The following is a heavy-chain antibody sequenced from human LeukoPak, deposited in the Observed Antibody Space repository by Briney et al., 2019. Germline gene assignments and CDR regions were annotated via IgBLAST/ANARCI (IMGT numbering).Heavy chain of an antibody. CDR2: IIPIFGTA. Sequence: WASVKVSCKASGGTFSSYAISWVRQAPGQGLEWMGGIIPIFGTANYAQKFQGRVTITTDESTSTAYMELSSLRSEDTAVYYCARPIHEIQAFDYWGQGTLVTVSS. CDR3: ARPIHEIQAFDY. J-gene: IGHJ4*02. CDR1: GGTFSSYA. D-gene: IGHD5-24*01. V-gene: IGHV1-69*05.